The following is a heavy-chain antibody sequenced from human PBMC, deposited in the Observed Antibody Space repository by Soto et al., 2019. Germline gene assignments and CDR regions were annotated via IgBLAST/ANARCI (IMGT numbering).Heavy chain of an antibody. CDR3: ARGDCVGGTCYSLAGSFYYYMVV. CDR2: INSDGSVS. J-gene: IGHJ6*03. CDR1: GFTFSHYW. D-gene: IGHD2-15*01. V-gene: IGHV3-74*01. Sequence: EVQLVESGGGLVQPGGSLRLSCAASGFTFSHYWMYWVRQAPGKGLVWVSRINSDGSVSSYADSVKGRLTISRDNVKNTLYLQMDSLRAEDTAVYYCARGDCVGGTCYSLAGSFYYYMVVWGKGTTVTVFS.